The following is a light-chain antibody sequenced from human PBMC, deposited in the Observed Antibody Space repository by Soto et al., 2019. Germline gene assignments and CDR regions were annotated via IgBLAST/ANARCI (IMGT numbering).Light chain of an antibody. V-gene: IGKV3-20*01. Sequence: EIVLTQSPGTLSLSPGERATLSCRASQSVSRYLAWYQQKPGQAPRLLIYGASSRATDNPDRFSGSGSGTDFSLTISRLEPEDFAVYYCQQYGRSSRTFGQGTKVDIK. CDR1: QSVSRY. J-gene: IGKJ1*01. CDR3: QQYGRSSRT. CDR2: GAS.